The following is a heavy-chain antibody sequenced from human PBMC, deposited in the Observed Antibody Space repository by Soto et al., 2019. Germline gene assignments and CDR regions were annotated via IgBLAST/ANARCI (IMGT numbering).Heavy chain of an antibody. Sequence: KPSETLSLTCTVSGGSISSSSYYWGWIRQPPGKGLEWIGSIYYSGSTYYNPSLKSRVTISVDTSKNQFSLKLSSVTAADTAVYYCARQVGSYYPNWFDPWGQGTLVTVSS. D-gene: IGHD1-26*01. CDR3: ARQVGSYYPNWFDP. CDR2: IYYSGST. CDR1: GGSISSSSYY. V-gene: IGHV4-39*01. J-gene: IGHJ5*02.